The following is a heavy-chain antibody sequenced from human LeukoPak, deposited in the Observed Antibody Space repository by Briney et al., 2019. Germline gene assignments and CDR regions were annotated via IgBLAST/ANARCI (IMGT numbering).Heavy chain of an antibody. CDR1: GIIFSSYS. J-gene: IGHJ4*02. V-gene: IGHV3-21*01. CDR2: ISSSSSYI. CDR3: ARAGSSSSWWSNFDY. Sequence: GGSLRLSCAASGIIFSSYSMNWVRQAPGQGLEWVSSISSSSSYIYYADSVKGRFTISRDNAKNSLYLQMNSLRAEDTAVYYCARAGSSSSWWSNFDYWGQGTLVTVSS. D-gene: IGHD6-13*01.